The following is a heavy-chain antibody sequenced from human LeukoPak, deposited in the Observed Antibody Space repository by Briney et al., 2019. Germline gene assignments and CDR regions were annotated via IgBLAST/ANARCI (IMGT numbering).Heavy chain of an antibody. CDR3: ARRFRIAASGIHFDY. CDR1: GFTFGGYC. J-gene: IGHJ4*02. Sequence: GGSLRLSCTASGFTFGGYCMTWVRQAPGKGLEWVGFIRNQAYGETQDYAESVKGRFTISKDISKTVAYLQMNSLKTEDTAVYYCARRFRIAASGIHFDYWGRGTLVAASS. V-gene: IGHV3-49*04. CDR2: IRNQAYGETQ. D-gene: IGHD6-13*01.